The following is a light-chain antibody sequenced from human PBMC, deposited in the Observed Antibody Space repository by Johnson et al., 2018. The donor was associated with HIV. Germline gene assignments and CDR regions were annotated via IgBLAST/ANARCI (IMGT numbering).Light chain of an antibody. CDR1: SSNIGNNS. J-gene: IGLJ1*01. CDR2: ENN. CDR3: GTWDSSLSVEV. V-gene: IGLV1-51*02. Sequence: QSVLTQPPSVSAAPGQKVTISCSGSSSNIGNNSVSWYQQLPGTAPKLLIYENNKRPSGIPDRFSGSKSGTSATLGITGLQTGDEADYYCGTWDSSLSVEVFGTGTTVTVL.